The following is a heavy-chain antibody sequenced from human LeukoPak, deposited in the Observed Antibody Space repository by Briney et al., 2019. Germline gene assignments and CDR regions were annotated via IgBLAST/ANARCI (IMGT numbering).Heavy chain of an antibody. V-gene: IGHV3-7*01. CDR1: GFTFSSYW. D-gene: IGHD3-3*01. CDR2: IKQDGSEK. Sequence: GGSLRLSCAASGFTFSSYWMSWVRQAPGKGLEWVANIKQDGSEKYYVDSVKGRFTISRDNAKNSLYLQMNSLRAEDTAVYYCARELRFLEWLNKRDWFDPWGQGTLVTVSS. J-gene: IGHJ5*02. CDR3: ARELRFLEWLNKRDWFDP.